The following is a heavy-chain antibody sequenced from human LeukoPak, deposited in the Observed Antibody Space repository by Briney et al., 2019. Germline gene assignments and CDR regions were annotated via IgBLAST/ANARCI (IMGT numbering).Heavy chain of an antibody. V-gene: IGHV4-4*09. D-gene: IGHD6-6*01. J-gene: IGHJ4*02. CDR3: ARQSIAARYTPFDY. CDR2: IYTSGST. CDR1: GGSINSYY. Sequence: PSETLSLTCTVSGGSINSYYWSWIRQPPGKGLEWIGYIYTSGSTNYNPSLKSRVTISVDTSKNQFSLKLSSVTAADTAVYYCARQSIAARYTPFDYWGQGTLVTVSS.